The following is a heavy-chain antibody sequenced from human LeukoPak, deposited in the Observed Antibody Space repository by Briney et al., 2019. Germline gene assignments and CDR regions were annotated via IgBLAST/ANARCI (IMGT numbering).Heavy chain of an antibody. Sequence: PGRSLRLSCAASGFTFSSYGMHWVRQAPGKGLEWVAVMWYDGSNKYYADSVKGRFTISRDNSKNTLYLQMNSLRAEDTAVYYCARSPPLHYYDSSGYYYPDYWGQGTLVTVSS. D-gene: IGHD3-22*01. V-gene: IGHV3-33*01. J-gene: IGHJ4*02. CDR2: MWYDGSNK. CDR1: GFTFSSYG. CDR3: ARSPPLHYYDSSGYYYPDY.